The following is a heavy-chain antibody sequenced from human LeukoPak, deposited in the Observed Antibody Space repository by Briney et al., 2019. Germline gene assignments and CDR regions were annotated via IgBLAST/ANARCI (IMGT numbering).Heavy chain of an antibody. CDR3: ARGGSSWYYFDS. CDR2: ISSSSSYI. J-gene: IGHJ4*02. Sequence: GGSLRLSCAASGFTFSSYSMNWVRQAPGKGLEWVSFISSSSSYIYCADSVEGRFTISRDNARNSLYLQMNSLRVEDTAVYYCARGGSSWYYFDSWGQGTLVTVSS. D-gene: IGHD6-13*01. CDR1: GFTFSSYS. V-gene: IGHV3-21*01.